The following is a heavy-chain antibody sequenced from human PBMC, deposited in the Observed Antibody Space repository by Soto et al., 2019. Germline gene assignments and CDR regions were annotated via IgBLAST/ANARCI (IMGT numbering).Heavy chain of an antibody. Sequence: GGSLRLSCAASGFTVSSNYMSWVRQAPGKGLEWVSVIYSGGSTYYADSVKGRFTISRDNSKNTLYLQMNSLRAEDTAVYYCARDAVLLWFGELLLYGMDVWGQGTTVTV. CDR1: GFTVSSNY. CDR2: IYSGGST. V-gene: IGHV3-53*01. D-gene: IGHD3-10*01. CDR3: ARDAVLLWFGELLLYGMDV. J-gene: IGHJ6*02.